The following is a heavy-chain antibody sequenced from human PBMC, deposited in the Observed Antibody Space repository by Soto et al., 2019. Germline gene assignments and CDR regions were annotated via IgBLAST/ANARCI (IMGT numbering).Heavy chain of an antibody. V-gene: IGHV3-23*01. J-gene: IGHJ4*02. CDR3: AKDRKWRDYYDSSGYYYLSSLLY. Sequence: EVPLLESGGGLVQPGGSLRLSCAAAGFTFSSYAMSWVRQAPGKGLEWVSAISGSGGSTNYADSVKGRFTISRDNSKNTLYLQMNSLRAEDTAVYYCAKDRKWRDYYDSSGYYYLSSLLYWGQGTLVTVSS. CDR1: GFTFSSYA. CDR2: ISGSGGST. D-gene: IGHD3-22*01.